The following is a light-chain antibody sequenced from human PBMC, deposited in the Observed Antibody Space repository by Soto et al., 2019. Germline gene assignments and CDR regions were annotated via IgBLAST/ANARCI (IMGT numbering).Light chain of an antibody. Sequence: EIVLTQSPGTLSLSPGEGATLSCRASQSINSFLAWYQQRRGQAPRLLIHGASSRATGIPDRFSGSGSGTDFTLTISRLEPEDFAVYYCQQYGSSGTFGQGTKVDIK. CDR3: QQYGSSGT. V-gene: IGKV3-20*01. CDR2: GAS. CDR1: QSINSF. J-gene: IGKJ1*01.